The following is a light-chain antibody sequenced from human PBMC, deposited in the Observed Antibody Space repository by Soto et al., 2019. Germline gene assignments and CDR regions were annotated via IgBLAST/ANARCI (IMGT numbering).Light chain of an antibody. V-gene: IGLV2-8*01. Sequence: QSALTQPPSASGSPGQSVTICCTGTSSDVGAYNYVSWYQQYPGKAPKLMIYEVSKRPSGVPDRFSGSKSGKTASLTVSGLQPEDEADYYCTSYAGSNIWVFGVGTQLTVL. CDR2: EVS. CDR1: SSDVGAYNY. CDR3: TSYAGSNIWV. J-gene: IGLJ3*02.